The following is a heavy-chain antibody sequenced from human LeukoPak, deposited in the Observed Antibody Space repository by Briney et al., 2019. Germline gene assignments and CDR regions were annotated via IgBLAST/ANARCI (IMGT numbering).Heavy chain of an antibody. J-gene: IGHJ6*02. D-gene: IGHD4-11*01. CDR3: ARHTVWAGYYYYYGMDV. CDR1: GGSISSYY. V-gene: IGHV4-59*08. Sequence: PSETLSLTCTVSGGSISSYYWSWIRQPPGKGLEWIGYIYYSGSTNYNPSLKSRVTISVDTSKNQFSLKLSSVTAADTAVYYCARHTVWAGYYYYYGMDVWGQGTTVTVS. CDR2: IYYSGST.